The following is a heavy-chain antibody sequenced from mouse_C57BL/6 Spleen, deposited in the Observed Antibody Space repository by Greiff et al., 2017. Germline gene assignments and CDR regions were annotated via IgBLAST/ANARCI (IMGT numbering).Heavy chain of an antibody. Sequence: VRLQQSGAELARPGASVKMSCKASGYTFTSYTMHWVKQRPGQGLEWIGYINPSSGYTKYNQKFKDKATLTADKSSSTAYMQLSSLTSEDSAVYYCARTTVDWYFDVWGTGTTVTVSS. CDR1: GYTFTSYT. D-gene: IGHD1-1*01. CDR2: INPSSGYT. J-gene: IGHJ1*03. V-gene: IGHV1-4*01. CDR3: ARTTVDWYFDV.